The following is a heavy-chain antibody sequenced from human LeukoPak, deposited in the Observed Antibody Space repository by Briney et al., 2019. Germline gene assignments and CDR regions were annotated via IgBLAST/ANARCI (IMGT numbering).Heavy chain of an antibody. Sequence: AGGSLRLSCAASGFTFSSYWMSWVRRAPGKGLEWVANIKQDGSEKYYVDSVKGRFTISRDNAKNSLYLQMNSLRAEDTAVYYCAAGYNWNYEDYWGQGTLVTVSS. CDR2: IKQDGSEK. CDR1: GFTFSSYW. CDR3: AAGYNWNYEDY. V-gene: IGHV3-7*01. J-gene: IGHJ4*02. D-gene: IGHD1-7*01.